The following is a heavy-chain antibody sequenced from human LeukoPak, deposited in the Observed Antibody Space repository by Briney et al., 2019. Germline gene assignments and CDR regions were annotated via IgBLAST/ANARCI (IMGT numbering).Heavy chain of an antibody. CDR3: AQGPAHSSGWTRLDY. CDR2: ISSSSSYI. V-gene: IGHV3-21*04. J-gene: IGHJ4*02. D-gene: IGHD6-19*01. Sequence: GGSLRLSCAASGFTFSSYSMNWVRQAPGKGLEWVSSISSSSSYIYYADSVKGRFTISRDNSKNTLYLQMNSLRAEDTAVYYCAQGPAHSSGWTRLDYWGQGTLVTVSS. CDR1: GFTFSSYS.